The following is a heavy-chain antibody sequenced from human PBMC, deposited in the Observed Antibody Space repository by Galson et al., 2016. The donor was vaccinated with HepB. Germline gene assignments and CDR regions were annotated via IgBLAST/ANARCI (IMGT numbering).Heavy chain of an antibody. CDR2: IYWNDDK. Sequence: PALVKPTQILTLTCTFSGFSLTTSGVGVGWIRQPPGKALEWLALIYWNDDKRNSPSLKSRLTLLKDTSKNQVVLTMTNLDPVDTATYYCAHLVNWNPLSYFDYWGPGILVTVSS. J-gene: IGHJ4*02. CDR3: AHLVNWNPLSYFDY. D-gene: IGHD1-20*01. V-gene: IGHV2-5*01. CDR1: GFSLTTSGVG.